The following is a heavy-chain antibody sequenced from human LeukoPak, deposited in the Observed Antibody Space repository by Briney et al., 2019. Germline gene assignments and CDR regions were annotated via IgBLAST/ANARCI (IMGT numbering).Heavy chain of an antibody. Sequence: GGSLRLSCTASGFTFGDYGMSWVRQAPGKGLEWVGFIRSKAYGGTTEYAASVKGRFIISRDDFKSIAYLQMNSLKTEDTAVYYCTRSSSGWYSDYWGQGTLVTVSS. CDR2: IRSKAYGGTT. J-gene: IGHJ4*02. CDR1: GFTFGDYG. D-gene: IGHD6-19*01. V-gene: IGHV3-49*04. CDR3: TRSSSGWYSDY.